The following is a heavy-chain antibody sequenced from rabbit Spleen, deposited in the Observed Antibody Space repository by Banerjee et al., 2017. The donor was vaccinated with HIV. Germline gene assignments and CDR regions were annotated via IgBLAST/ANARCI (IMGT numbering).Heavy chain of an antibody. CDR3: ARGYTDYATSRLDL. V-gene: IGHV1S43*01. CDR1: GFSFSTTYF. J-gene: IGHJ3*01. Sequence: QEQLEESGRDLVKPEGSLTLTCTASGFSFSTTYFMCWVRQAPGKGLEWIACIGTGTGSTWYANWVNGRFTISRSTSLNTVSLQVNSLTAADTATYFCARGYTDYATSRLDLWGQGTLVTVS. CDR2: IGTGTGST. D-gene: IGHD6-1*01.